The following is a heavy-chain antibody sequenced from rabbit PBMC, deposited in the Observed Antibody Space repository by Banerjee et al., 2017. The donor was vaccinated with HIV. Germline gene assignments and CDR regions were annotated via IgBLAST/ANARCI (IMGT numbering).Heavy chain of an antibody. CDR3: ARGINSRVALDL. J-gene: IGHJ3*01. CDR1: GFSFSNSYY. D-gene: IGHD4-1*01. V-gene: IGHV1S40*01. CDR2: IGINSGST. Sequence: QSLEESGGDLVKPGASLTLACKASGFSFSNSYYMCWVRQAPGKGLEWIGCIGINSGSTDYASWAKGRFTISKTSSTTVTLQMTSLTAADTATYFCARGINSRVALDLWGQGTLVTVS.